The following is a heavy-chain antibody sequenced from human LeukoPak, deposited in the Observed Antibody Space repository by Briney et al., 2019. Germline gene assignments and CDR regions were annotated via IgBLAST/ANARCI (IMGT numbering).Heavy chain of an antibody. V-gene: IGHV3-30*04. CDR3: ARDNCSGGSCFDY. J-gene: IGHJ4*02. CDR2: ISYDGRNK. D-gene: IGHD2-15*01. CDR1: GFTFRSYA. Sequence: TGGSLRLSCAASGFTFRSYAMHWVRQAPGQGLEWVAVISYDGRNKYYADSVKGRFTISRDNSKNTLYLQMNSLRAEDTAVYYCARDNCSGGSCFDYWGQGTLVTVSS.